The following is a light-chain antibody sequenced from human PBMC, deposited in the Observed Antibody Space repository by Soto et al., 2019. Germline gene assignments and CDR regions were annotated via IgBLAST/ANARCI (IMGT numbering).Light chain of an antibody. Sequence: QSALTQPASVSRSPGQSITISCTGTSSDVGGYNYVSWYQQHPGKAPKLMIYDVSNRPSGVSNRFSGSKSGNTASLTISGLQAEDEADYYCSSYTSSSTRGFGTGTKLTVL. CDR2: DVS. CDR1: SSDVGGYNY. V-gene: IGLV2-14*01. J-gene: IGLJ1*01. CDR3: SSYTSSSTRG.